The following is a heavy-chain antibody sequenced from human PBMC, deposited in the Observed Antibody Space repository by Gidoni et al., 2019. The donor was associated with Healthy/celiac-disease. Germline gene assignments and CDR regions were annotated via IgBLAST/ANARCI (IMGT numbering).Heavy chain of an antibody. J-gene: IGHJ5*02. CDR1: GFTFSSYG. V-gene: IGHV3-30*03. D-gene: IGHD2-21*01. CDR3: ARSRTPNIVVVIARGFDP. Sequence: QVQLVESGGGVVQPGRSLRLSFAASGFTFSSYGLHWLRQAPGKGLEWVAVISDDGSNKYYADSVKGRFTISRDNSKNTLYLQMNSLRAEDTAVYYCARSRTPNIVVVIARGFDPWGQGTLVTVSS. CDR2: ISDDGSNK.